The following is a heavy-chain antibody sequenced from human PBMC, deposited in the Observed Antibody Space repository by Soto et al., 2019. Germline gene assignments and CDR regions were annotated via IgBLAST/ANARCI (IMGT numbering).Heavy chain of an antibody. CDR1: GFTFSSYW. CDR2: INSDGSST. D-gene: IGHD3-16*01. Sequence: GGSLRLSCAASGFTFSSYWMHWVRQAPGKGLVWVSRINSDGSSTSYADSVKGRFTISRDNAKNTLYLQMNSLRAEDTAVYYCARDRRIWGSYNAFDIWGQGTMVTVSS. J-gene: IGHJ3*02. V-gene: IGHV3-74*01. CDR3: ARDRRIWGSYNAFDI.